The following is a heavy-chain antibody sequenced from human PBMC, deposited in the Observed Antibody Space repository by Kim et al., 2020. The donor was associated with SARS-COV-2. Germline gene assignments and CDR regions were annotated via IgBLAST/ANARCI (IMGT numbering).Heavy chain of an antibody. CDR1: GGSFSGYY. CDR2: INHSGST. CDR3: ARGSSPHDY. V-gene: IGHV4-34*01. J-gene: IGHJ4*02. Sequence: SETLSLTCAVYGGSFSGYYWSWIRQPPGKGLEWIGEINHSGSTNYNPSLKSRVTISVDTSKNQFSLKLSSVTAADTAVYYCARGSSPHDYWGQGTLVTVSS. D-gene: IGHD6-6*01.